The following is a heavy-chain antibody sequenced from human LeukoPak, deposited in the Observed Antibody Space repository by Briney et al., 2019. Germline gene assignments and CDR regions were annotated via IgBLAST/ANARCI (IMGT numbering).Heavy chain of an antibody. V-gene: IGHV4-30-4*01. Sequence: SETLSLTCTVSGGSISSGDYYWSWIRQPPGKGLEWIGYIYYSGSTYYNPSLKSRVTISVDTSKNQFSLKLSSVIAADTAVYYCARDSNVFDYGGNRLYGMDVWGQGTTVTVSS. CDR2: IYYSGST. J-gene: IGHJ6*02. CDR3: ARDSNVFDYGGNRLYGMDV. D-gene: IGHD4-23*01. CDR1: GGSISSGDYY.